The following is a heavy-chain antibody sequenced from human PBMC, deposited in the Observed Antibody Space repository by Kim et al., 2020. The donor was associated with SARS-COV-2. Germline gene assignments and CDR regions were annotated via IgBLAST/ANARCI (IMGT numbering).Heavy chain of an antibody. CDR2: ISYDGSNK. CDR3: ARGPRSGSWVDP. V-gene: IGHV3-30*04. Sequence: GGSLRLSCAASGFTFSSYAMHWVRQAPGKGLEWVAVISYDGSNKYYVDSVKGRFTISRDNSKNTLYLQMNSLRAEDTAVYYCARGPRSGSWVDPWGQGTLVTVSS. D-gene: IGHD3-10*01. J-gene: IGHJ5*02. CDR1: GFTFSSYA.